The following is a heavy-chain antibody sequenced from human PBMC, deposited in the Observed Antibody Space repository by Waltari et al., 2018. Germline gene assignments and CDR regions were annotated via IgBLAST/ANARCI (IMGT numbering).Heavy chain of an antibody. Sequence: DVQLVESGGGLVKPGGSLRLSCAASGFTFSSSDMNWVRQAPGKGLECVASISGSSSSDIVYADSVKCRFTISGDNAKNSLFLQMNSLSAEDTAVYYCTRDLYGSGGDYFDPWGQGTLVTVSS. D-gene: IGHD6-19*01. J-gene: IGHJ4*02. CDR3: TRDLYGSGGDYFDP. CDR2: ISGSSSSDI. V-gene: IGHV3-21*01. CDR1: GFTFSSSD.